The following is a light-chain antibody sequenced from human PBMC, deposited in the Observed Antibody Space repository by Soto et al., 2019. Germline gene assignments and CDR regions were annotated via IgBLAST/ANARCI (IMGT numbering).Light chain of an antibody. Sequence: QSALTQPPSASGSPGQSVTISCTGTSSDVGGYNYVSWYHQHPGKAPKLMIYEVSKRPSGVPDRFSGSKSGNTASLTVSGRQAEDEADYYCSSYSGSNKFLFGGGTKLTVL. V-gene: IGLV2-8*01. CDR1: SSDVGGYNY. CDR3: SSYSGSNKFL. J-gene: IGLJ2*01. CDR2: EVS.